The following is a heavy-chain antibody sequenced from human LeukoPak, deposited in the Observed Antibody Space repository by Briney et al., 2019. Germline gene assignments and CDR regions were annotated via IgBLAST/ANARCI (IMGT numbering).Heavy chain of an antibody. V-gene: IGHV3-13*05. CDR3: ARGSRGYSYGPPRPDFDY. D-gene: IGHD5-18*01. CDR2: IGTAGDP. J-gene: IGHJ4*02. CDR1: GFTFSSYD. Sequence: QPGGSLRLSCAASGFTFSSYDMHWVRQATGKGLEWVSAIGTAGDPYYPGSVKGRFTISRENAKNSLYLQMNSLRAGDTAVYYCARGSRGYSYGPPRPDFDYWGQGTLVTVSS.